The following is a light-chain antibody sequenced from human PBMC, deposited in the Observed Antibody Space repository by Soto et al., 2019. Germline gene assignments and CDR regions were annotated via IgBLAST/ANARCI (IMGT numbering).Light chain of an antibody. V-gene: IGKV1-9*01. CDR3: QEVERYPST. CDR2: SAY. J-gene: IGKJ4*01. Sequence: IQMTRSPASLCASVGHRVTITCLARHGINSFLAWYQPQKGKAPKLLIYSAYTLHSRIPYMFSGSGSGTDFTLNISSLQREDFGTYYCQEVERYPSTVGGGTKVYIK. CDR1: HGINSF.